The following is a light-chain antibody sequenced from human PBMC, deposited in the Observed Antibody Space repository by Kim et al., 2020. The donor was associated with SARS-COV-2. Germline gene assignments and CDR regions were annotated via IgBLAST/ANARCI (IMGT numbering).Light chain of an antibody. Sequence: GQRVTISCSGSSSNIGRNNLNWYQQLPGTAPKLLIYSHNRRPSGVPDRFSDSKSGTSASLVISGLQSEDEADYYCSAWDDSLNGHVFGTGTKVTVL. CDR3: SAWDDSLNGHV. J-gene: IGLJ1*01. CDR2: SHN. V-gene: IGLV1-44*01. CDR1: SSNIGRNN.